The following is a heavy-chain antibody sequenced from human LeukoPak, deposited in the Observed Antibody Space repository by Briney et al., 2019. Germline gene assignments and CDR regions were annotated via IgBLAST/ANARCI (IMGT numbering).Heavy chain of an antibody. CDR2: INPNSGGT. CDR3: ARVSKRYGDYEDY. D-gene: IGHD4-17*01. V-gene: IGHV1-2*02. J-gene: IGHJ4*02. Sequence: ASVKVSCKASGYTFTGYYMHWVRQAPGQGLEWMGWINPNSGGTNYAQKLQGRVTMTTDTSTSTAYMELRSLRSDDTAVYYCARVSKRYGDYEDYWGQGTLVTVSS. CDR1: GYTFTGYY.